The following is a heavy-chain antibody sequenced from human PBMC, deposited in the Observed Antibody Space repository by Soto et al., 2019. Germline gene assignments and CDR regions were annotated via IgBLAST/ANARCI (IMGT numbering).Heavy chain of an antibody. Sequence: QVQLVQAGAEVKRPGSSVKVSCRASGGTFSDYTFSLVRQAPGQGLEWLGGIIPFLGSSKYAPNFQARGTCSADESTATAFMDLSSLRSGDTAVYYCAAKKYRTSSTNYFYNYGMDIWGQGTTVTVSS. CDR2: IIPFLGSS. V-gene: IGHV1-69*01. J-gene: IGHJ6*02. D-gene: IGHD6-6*01. CDR3: AAKKYRTSSTNYFYNYGMDI. CDR1: GGTFSDYT.